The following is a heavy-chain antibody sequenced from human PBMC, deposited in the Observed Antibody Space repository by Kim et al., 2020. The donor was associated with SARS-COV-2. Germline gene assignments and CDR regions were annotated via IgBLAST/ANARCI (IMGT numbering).Heavy chain of an antibody. CDR1: GGTFSSYA. CDR2: IIPILGIA. CDR3: ARVRAAAGRLNYYYYMDV. D-gene: IGHD6-13*01. V-gene: IGHV1-69*04. J-gene: IGHJ6*03. Sequence: SVKVSCKASGGTFSSYAISWVRQAPGQGLEWMGRIIPILGIANYAQKFQGRATITADKSTSTAYMELSSLRSEDTAVYYCARVRAAAGRLNYYYYMDVWGNGTTVTVSS.